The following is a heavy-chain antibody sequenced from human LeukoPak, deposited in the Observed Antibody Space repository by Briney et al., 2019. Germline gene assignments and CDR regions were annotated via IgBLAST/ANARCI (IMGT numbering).Heavy chain of an antibody. J-gene: IGHJ3*02. CDR2: INHSGST. Sequence: PSETLSLTCAVYGGSFSGYYWSWIRQPPGKGLEWIGEINHSGSTNYNPSLKSRVTISVDTSKNQFSLKLSSVTAADTAVYYCARGLMYSSSWYEWGSAFDIWGQGTMVTVSS. D-gene: IGHD6-13*01. CDR3: ARGLMYSSSWYEWGSAFDI. V-gene: IGHV4-34*01. CDR1: GGSFSGYY.